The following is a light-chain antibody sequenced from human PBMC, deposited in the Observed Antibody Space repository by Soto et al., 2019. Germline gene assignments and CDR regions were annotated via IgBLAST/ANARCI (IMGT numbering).Light chain of an antibody. V-gene: IGLV1-40*01. CDR3: QSYDSRLSCSV. CDR2: GNS. J-gene: IGLJ1*01. Sequence: SVLTHLPSVSGAPGQRVTISCTGSGYEIVNWYQLLPGRAPKLLIYGNSNRPSGVSDRVSASKSGTSASLTITGLQAEEEADYYCQSYDSRLSCSVFGTGTKVTVL. CDR1: GYEI.